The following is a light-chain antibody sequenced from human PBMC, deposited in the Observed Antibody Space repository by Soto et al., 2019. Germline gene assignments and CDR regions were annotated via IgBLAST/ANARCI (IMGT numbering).Light chain of an antibody. CDR1: QSVSSN. CDR2: GAS. CDR3: QQYNNWHFT. Sequence: EIVMTQSPATLSVSPGERATLSCRAGQSVSSNLAWYQQKPGQAPRLLIYGASTRATGIPARFSGSGSGTEFTLTISSLQSEDFAVYYCQQYNNWHFTFGPGTKVDIK. V-gene: IGKV3-15*01. J-gene: IGKJ3*01.